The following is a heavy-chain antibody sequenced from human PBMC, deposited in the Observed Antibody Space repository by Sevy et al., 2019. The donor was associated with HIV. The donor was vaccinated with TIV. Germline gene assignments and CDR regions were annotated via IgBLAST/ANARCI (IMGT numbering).Heavy chain of an antibody. V-gene: IGHV3-23*01. CDR2: ISNSGADT. CDR3: AKEWTLLSDWYGEFDY. D-gene: IGHD6-19*01. J-gene: IGHJ4*02. CDR1: GFTFTNYG. Sequence: GGSLRLSCAASGFTFTNYGMHWVRQAPGKGLEWVSGISNSGADTYYAYSVRGRFTVSRDNSKNTVYLHLNSLRAEDTAIYYCAKEWTLLSDWYGEFDYWGQGTLVTVSS.